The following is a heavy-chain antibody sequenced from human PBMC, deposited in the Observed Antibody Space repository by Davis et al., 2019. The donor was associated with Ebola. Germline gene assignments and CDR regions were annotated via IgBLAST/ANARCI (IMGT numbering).Heavy chain of an antibody. CDR2: IKEDGSEK. V-gene: IGHV3-7*01. D-gene: IGHD5-12*01. CDR3: ARDPIVALIVPSYGMDV. Sequence: GGSLRLSCTVSGFDFSTYWMTWVRQAPGKGLEWVANIKEDGSEKYYVDSVKGRFTIFRDNAKRSLYLQISSLRAEDTAVYYCARDPIVALIVPSYGMDVWGPGTTVTVSS. J-gene: IGHJ6*01. CDR1: GFDFSTYW.